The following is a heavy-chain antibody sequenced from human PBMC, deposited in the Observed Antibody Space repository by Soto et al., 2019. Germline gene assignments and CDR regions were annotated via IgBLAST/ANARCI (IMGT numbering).Heavy chain of an antibody. J-gene: IGHJ4*02. CDR3: ATNYGSGSTHFDY. CDR1: RGTFSYNT. D-gene: IGHD3-10*01. V-gene: IGHV1-69*02. Sequence: QVQLVQSGAEVKKPGSSVKVSCTASRGTFSYNTISWVRQAPGQGLEWMGRVIPMVGRSSYAQKFQGRLTITADKSTSTVYMVLNSLRPEDTAVYYCATNYGSGSTHFDYWGQGTLVTVSS. CDR2: VIPMVGRS.